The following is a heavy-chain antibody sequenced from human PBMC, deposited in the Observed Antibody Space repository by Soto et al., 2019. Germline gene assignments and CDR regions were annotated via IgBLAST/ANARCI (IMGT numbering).Heavy chain of an antibody. Sequence: SETLSLTCTVSGGSVSSGSYYWSWIRQPPGKGLEWIGYIYYSGSTNYNPSLKSRVTISVDTSKNQFSLKLSSVTAADTAVYYFVEFPTVTSRTIDYWGQGTLVTVSS. D-gene: IGHD4-17*01. CDR1: GGSVSSGSYY. J-gene: IGHJ4*02. CDR2: IYYSGST. CDR3: VEFPTVTSRTIDY. V-gene: IGHV4-61*01.